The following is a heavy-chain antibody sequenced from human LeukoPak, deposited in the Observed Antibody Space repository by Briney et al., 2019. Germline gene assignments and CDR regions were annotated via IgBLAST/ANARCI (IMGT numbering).Heavy chain of an antibody. Sequence: ASVKVSCKVSGYTLTELSMHWVRQAPGKGLEWMGGFDPEDGETIYAQKFQGRVTMTEDTSTDTAYMELSSLRSEDTAVYYCATEIHNYDYGDYPFDYWGQGTLVTVSS. CDR2: FDPEDGET. V-gene: IGHV1-24*01. J-gene: IGHJ4*02. CDR3: ATEIHNYDYGDYPFDY. D-gene: IGHD4-17*01. CDR1: GYTLTELS.